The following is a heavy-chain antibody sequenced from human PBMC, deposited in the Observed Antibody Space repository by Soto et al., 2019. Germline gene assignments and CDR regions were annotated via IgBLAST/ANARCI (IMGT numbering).Heavy chain of an antibody. CDR2: IYHSGST. CDR1: GGSISSSNW. D-gene: IGHD3-10*01. CDR3: ARVGLLWFGELSRNYYYGMDA. V-gene: IGHV4-4*02. J-gene: IGHJ6*02. Sequence: SETLSLTCAVSGGSISSSNWWSWVRQPPGKGLEWIGEIYHSGSTNYNPSLKSRVTISVDKSKNQFSLKLSSVTAADTAVYYCARVGLLWFGELSRNYYYGMDAWGQGTLVTVSS.